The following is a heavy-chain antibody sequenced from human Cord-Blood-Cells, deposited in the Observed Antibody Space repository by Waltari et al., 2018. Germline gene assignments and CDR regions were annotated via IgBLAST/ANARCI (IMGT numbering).Heavy chain of an antibody. CDR3: ARGLIVVVPAAASRSGWYFDL. V-gene: IGHV4-34*01. J-gene: IGHJ2*01. D-gene: IGHD2-2*01. CDR2: INHSGST. CDR1: GGSFSGYY. Sequence: QVQLQQWGAGLLKPSETLSLTCAVYGGSFSGYYWSWIRQPPGKGLGWIGEINHSGSTNYHPSLKSRVTISVDTSKNQFSLKLSSVTAADTAVYYCARGLIVVVPAAASRSGWYFDLWGRGTLVTVSS.